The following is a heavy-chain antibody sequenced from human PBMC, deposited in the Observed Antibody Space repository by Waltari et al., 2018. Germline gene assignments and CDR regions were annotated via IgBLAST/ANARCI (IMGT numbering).Heavy chain of an antibody. J-gene: IGHJ4*02. CDR2: IGSGGST. V-gene: IGHV3-23*04. D-gene: IGHD1-26*01. CDR1: GFTFSSYA. CDR3: ATLSGSYYRGFDS. Sequence: EVQLVESGGGLVQPGGSLRLSCAASGFTFSSYAMSWVRQATGKGLEWVSTIGSGGSTHYADSVKGRFTISRDNSKNTLYLQMNSLRAEDTAVYYCATLSGSYYRGFDSWGQGALVTVSS.